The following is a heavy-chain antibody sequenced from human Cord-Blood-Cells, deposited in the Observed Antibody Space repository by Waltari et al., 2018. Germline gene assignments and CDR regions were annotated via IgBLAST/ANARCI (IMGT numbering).Heavy chain of an antibody. V-gene: IGHV4-39*01. D-gene: IGHD5-18*01. CDR2: IYYSGST. CDR3: ARLGERGYSYGRDY. J-gene: IGHJ4*02. CDR1: GGSISSSSYY. Sequence: QLQLQESGPGLVKPSETLSLTCTVSGGSISSSSYYWGWIRPPPGKGLEWIGSIYYSGSTYYNPSLKSRVTISVDTSKNQFSLKLSSVTAADTAVYYCARLGERGYSYGRDYWGQGTLVTVSS.